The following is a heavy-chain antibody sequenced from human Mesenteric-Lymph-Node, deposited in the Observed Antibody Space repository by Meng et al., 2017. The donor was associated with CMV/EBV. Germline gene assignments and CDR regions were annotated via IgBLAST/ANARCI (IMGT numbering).Heavy chain of an antibody. CDR3: AREAGDDFGSGSPYWFDA. D-gene: IGHD3-10*01. Sequence: GAISGSYWSWLRQPPGRELEWIGYIYFKGNTNYNPSLQDRVTISLDTSRNQFSLRLTSVTAADTAMYYCAREAGDDFGSGSPYWFDAWGQGALVTVSS. CDR1: GAISGSY. CDR2: IYFKGNT. J-gene: IGHJ5*02. V-gene: IGHV4-59*01.